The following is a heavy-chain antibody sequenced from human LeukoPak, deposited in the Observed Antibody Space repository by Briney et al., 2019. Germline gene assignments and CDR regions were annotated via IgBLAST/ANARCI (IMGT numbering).Heavy chain of an antibody. D-gene: IGHD6-13*01. CDR2: LSGSGGST. J-gene: IGHJ4*02. V-gene: IGHV3-23*01. CDR3: AEVDSGIVATGSPYFDY. Sequence: PGGSLRLSCAASGFTFSNYAMSWVRQAPGEGLEWVSSLSGSGGSTYHADPVKGRFTISRDNSKNTLYLQMNSLRAEDTAVYYCAEVDSGIVATGSPYFDYWGQGTLVTVSS. CDR1: GFTFSNYA.